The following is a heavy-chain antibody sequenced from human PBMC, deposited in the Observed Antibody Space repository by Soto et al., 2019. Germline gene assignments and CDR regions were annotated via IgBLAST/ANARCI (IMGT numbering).Heavy chain of an antibody. V-gene: IGHV1-58*01. Sequence: QMQLVQSGPEVKKPGTSVKVSCKASGFTFTSSAVQWVRQARGQRLEWIGWIVVGSGNTNYAQKFQERVTITRDMSTRTAYMELSSLRSEDTAVYYCAADKVLWFGELLPYYYDGMDVWGQGTTVTVSS. CDR3: AADKVLWFGELLPYYYDGMDV. CDR2: IVVGSGNT. D-gene: IGHD3-10*01. CDR1: GFTFTSSA. J-gene: IGHJ6*01.